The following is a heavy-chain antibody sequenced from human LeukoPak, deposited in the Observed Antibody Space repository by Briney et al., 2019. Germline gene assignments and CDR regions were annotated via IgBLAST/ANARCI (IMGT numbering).Heavy chain of an antibody. CDR1: GYSISSGYY. CDR3: ARYSGYASYYFDY. Sequence: SETLTLTCAVSGYSISSGYYWGWIRQPPGKGMGWIGSIYHSGSTYYNPSLKSRVTISVDTSKNQFSLKLSSVTAADTAVYYCARYSGYASYYFDYWGQGTLVTVSS. D-gene: IGHD5-12*01. J-gene: IGHJ4*02. CDR2: IYHSGST. V-gene: IGHV4-38-2*01.